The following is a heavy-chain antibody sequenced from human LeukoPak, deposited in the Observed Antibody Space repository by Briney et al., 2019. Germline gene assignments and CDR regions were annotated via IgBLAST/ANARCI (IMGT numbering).Heavy chain of an antibody. CDR3: ARDLYCSSTSCRTSDYFQH. V-gene: IGHV3-66*02. Sequence: GGSLRLSCAASGFTVSSNYMSWVRQAPGKGLEWVSVIYSGGSTYYADSVKGRFTIPRDNSKNTLYLQMNSLRAEDTAVYYCARDLYCSSTSCRTSDYFQHWGQGTLVTVSS. D-gene: IGHD2-2*01. CDR2: IYSGGST. CDR1: GFTVSSNY. J-gene: IGHJ1*01.